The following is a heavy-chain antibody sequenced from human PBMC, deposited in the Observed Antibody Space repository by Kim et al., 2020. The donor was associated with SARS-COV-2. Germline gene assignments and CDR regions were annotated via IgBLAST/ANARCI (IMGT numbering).Heavy chain of an antibody. CDR3: ARGLVGRGDYFDY. Sequence: SVKVSCKASGGTFSSYAISWVRQAPGQGLEWMGGIIPIFGTANYAQKFQGRVTITADESTSTAYMELSSLRSEDTAVYYCARGLVGRGDYFDYWGQGTLVTVSS. D-gene: IGHD1-1*01. CDR1: GGTFSSYA. J-gene: IGHJ4*02. CDR2: IIPIFGTA. V-gene: IGHV1-69*13.